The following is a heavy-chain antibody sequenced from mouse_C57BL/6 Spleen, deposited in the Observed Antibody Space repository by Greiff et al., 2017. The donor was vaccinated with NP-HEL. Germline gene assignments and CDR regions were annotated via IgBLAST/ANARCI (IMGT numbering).Heavy chain of an antibody. V-gene: IGHV5-17*01. CDR2: ISSGSGTI. J-gene: IGHJ3*01. CDR1: GFTFSDYG. CDR3: GRNGFAY. Sequence: DVKLVESGGGLVKPGGSLKLSCAASGFTFSDYGMHWVRQAPEKGLEWVAYISSGSGTIYYADTFKGRSTLSRDNAKNTRCLQMTSLGVEDTARYYCGRNGFAYWGQGTLVTVSA.